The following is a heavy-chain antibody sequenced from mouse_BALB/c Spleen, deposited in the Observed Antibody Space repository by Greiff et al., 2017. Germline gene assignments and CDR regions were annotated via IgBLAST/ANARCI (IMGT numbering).Heavy chain of an antibody. Sequence: VQLKESGGGLVQPGGSLKLSCAASGFDFSRYWMSWVRQAPGKGLEWIGEINPDSSTINYTPSLKDKFIISRDNAKNTLYLQMSKVRSEDTALYYCARRLLRYYAMDYWGQGTSVTVSS. D-gene: IGHD2-3*01. V-gene: IGHV4-1*02. CDR2: INPDSSTI. CDR3: ARRLLRYYAMDY. J-gene: IGHJ4*01. CDR1: GFDFSRYW.